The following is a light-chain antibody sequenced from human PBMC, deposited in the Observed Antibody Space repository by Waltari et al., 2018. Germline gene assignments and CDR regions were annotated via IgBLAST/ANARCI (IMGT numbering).Light chain of an antibody. CDR3: QAWDSNTGV. V-gene: IGLV3-1*01. CDR2: QDT. CDR1: KLGDTY. Sequence: SYELTQPPSVSVSPGQTATITCSGDKLGDTYASWYQQKPGQSPVLVVYQDTKRPSGIPERFSGSNSGNTATLTISGTQAMDEADYYGQAWDSNTGVFGGGTKLTVL. J-gene: IGLJ3*02.